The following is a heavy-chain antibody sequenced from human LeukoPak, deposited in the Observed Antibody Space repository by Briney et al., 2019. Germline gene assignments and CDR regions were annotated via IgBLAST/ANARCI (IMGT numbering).Heavy chain of an antibody. CDR3: ARGSFVSSSSDFDY. CDR2: MNPNSGNT. V-gene: IGHV1-8*03. CDR1: GYTFTGYY. Sequence: VASVKVSCKASGYTFTGYYMHWVRQATGQGLEWMGWMNPNSGNTGYAQKFQGRVTITRNTSISTAYMELSSLRSEDTAVYYCARGSFVSSSSDFDYWGQGTLVTVSS. J-gene: IGHJ4*02. D-gene: IGHD6-6*01.